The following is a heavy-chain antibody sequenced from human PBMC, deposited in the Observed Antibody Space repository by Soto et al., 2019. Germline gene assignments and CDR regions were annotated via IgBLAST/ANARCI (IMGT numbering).Heavy chain of an antibody. Sequence: EVQLMESGGGLIQPGGSLRLSCAASGFTVSSDYMSWVRQAPGKGLEWVSVIYSSGITYYADSVKGRFTISRDNSKNTLYLQMNSLRAEDTAVYYCARDKFIASVYYGMDVWGQGTTVTVSS. CDR2: IYSSGIT. J-gene: IGHJ6*02. D-gene: IGHD6-13*01. CDR3: ARDKFIASVYYGMDV. CDR1: GFTVSSDY. V-gene: IGHV3-53*01.